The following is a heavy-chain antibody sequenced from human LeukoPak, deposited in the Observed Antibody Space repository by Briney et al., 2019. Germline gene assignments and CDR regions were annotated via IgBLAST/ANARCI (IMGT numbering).Heavy chain of an antibody. J-gene: IGHJ6*03. CDR2: IGTASDT. Sequence: GGSLRLSCAASGFTFSSFYMHWVRQPTGQGLEWVSTIGTASDTYYPGSVEGRFTLSRDNAKNSLYLQMNSLTAGDTAVYYCARGPPRGKYYYMDVWGKGTTVTVSS. CDR3: ARGPPRGKYYYMDV. D-gene: IGHD1-14*01. CDR1: GFTFSSFY. V-gene: IGHV3-13*01.